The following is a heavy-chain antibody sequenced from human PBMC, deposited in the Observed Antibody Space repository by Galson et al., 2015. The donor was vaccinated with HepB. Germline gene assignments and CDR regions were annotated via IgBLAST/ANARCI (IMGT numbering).Heavy chain of an antibody. Sequence: QSGAEVKKPGESLKISCKASGFSFTNYWIGWVRQMPGKGLESMGIIYPGDSDTRYNPSFQGQVTISADKSITTAYLQWNSLKASDTAMYYCARGSTYSAYWGQGTLVTVSS. CDR1: GFSFTNYW. J-gene: IGHJ4*02. CDR3: ARGSTYSAY. D-gene: IGHD1-26*01. CDR2: IYPGDSDT. V-gene: IGHV5-51*01.